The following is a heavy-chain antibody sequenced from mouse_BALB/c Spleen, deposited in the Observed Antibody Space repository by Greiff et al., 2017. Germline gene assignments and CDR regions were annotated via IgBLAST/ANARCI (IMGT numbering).Heavy chain of an antibody. Sequence: DVMLVESGGGLVKPGGSLKLSCAASGFTFSSYAMSWVRQTPEKRLEWVATISSGGSYTYYPDSVKGRFTISRDNAKNTLYLQMSSLRSEDTAMYYCARSYGYGYAMDYSVQRTSVTVSS. J-gene: IGHJ4*01. D-gene: IGHD2-2*01. V-gene: IGHV5-9-1*01. CDR3: ARSYGYGYAMDY. CDR2: ISSGGSYT. CDR1: GFTFSSYA.